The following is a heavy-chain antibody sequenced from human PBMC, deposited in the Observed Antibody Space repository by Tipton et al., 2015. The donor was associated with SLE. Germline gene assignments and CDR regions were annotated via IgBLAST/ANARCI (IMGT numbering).Heavy chain of an antibody. D-gene: IGHD3-3*01. CDR1: GGSISSYY. V-gene: IGHV4-59*01. Sequence: TLSLTCTVSGGSISSYYWSWIRQPPGKGLEWIGYIYYSGSTNYNPSLKSRVTISVDTSKNQFSLKLSSVTAADTAVYYCARSGKGPFEVVPRPFDYWGQGTLVTVSS. CDR3: ARSGKGPFEVVPRPFDY. CDR2: IYYSGST. J-gene: IGHJ4*02.